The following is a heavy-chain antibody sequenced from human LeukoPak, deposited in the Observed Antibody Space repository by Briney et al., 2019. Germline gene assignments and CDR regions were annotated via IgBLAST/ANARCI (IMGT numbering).Heavy chain of an antibody. CDR3: ARVLSGSESLYYFDY. CDR2: INHSGST. CDR1: GGSFSGYY. V-gene: IGHV4-34*01. J-gene: IGHJ4*02. D-gene: IGHD3-10*01. Sequence: AETLSLTCAVYGGSFSGYYWSWIRQPPGKGLEWIGEINHSGSTNYNPSLKSRVTISVDMSKNQFYLKLSSVTAADTAVYYCARVLSGSESLYYFDYWGQGALVTVS.